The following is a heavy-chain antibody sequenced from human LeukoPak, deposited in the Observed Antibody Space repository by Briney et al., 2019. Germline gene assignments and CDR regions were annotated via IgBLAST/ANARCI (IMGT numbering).Heavy chain of an antibody. J-gene: IGHJ6*03. Sequence: SQTLSLTCTVSGGSISSGGYYWSWIRQPPGRGLEWIGYIYHSGSTYYNPSLKSRVTISVDTSKNQFSLKLSSVTAADTAVYYCARTGGQLLNGYYMDVWGKGTTVTVSS. D-gene: IGHD2-2*01. CDR2: IYHSGST. CDR3: ARTGGQLLNGYYMDV. CDR1: GGSISSGGYY. V-gene: IGHV4-30-2*01.